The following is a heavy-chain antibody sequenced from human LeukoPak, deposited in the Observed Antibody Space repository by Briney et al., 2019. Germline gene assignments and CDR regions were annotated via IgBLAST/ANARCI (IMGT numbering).Heavy chain of an antibody. J-gene: IGHJ4*02. D-gene: IGHD1-26*01. Sequence: SQTLSLTCTVSGGSISSGDYYWSWIRQPPGKGLEWIGYIYYSGSTYYNPSLKSRVTISVDTSKNQFSLKLSSVTAADTAVYYCAREVGTVGATSDYWGQGTLVTVSS. V-gene: IGHV4-30-4*01. CDR2: IYYSGST. CDR3: AREVGTVGATSDY. CDR1: GGSISSGDYY.